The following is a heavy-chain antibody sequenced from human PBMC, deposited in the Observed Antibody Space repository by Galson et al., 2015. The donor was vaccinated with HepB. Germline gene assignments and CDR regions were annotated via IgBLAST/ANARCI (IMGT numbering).Heavy chain of an antibody. CDR1: RFTFSDHY. J-gene: IGHJ3*02. CDR3: ARGLDYDAFDI. D-gene: IGHD4-11*01. Sequence: SLRLSCAASRFTFSDHYMDRVRQAPGKGLEWVGRTRNKANSYTTEYAASVKGRFTISRDDSKNSLYLQMNSLKTEDTAVYYCARGLDYDAFDIWGQGTMVTVSS. CDR2: TRNKANSYTT. V-gene: IGHV3-72*01.